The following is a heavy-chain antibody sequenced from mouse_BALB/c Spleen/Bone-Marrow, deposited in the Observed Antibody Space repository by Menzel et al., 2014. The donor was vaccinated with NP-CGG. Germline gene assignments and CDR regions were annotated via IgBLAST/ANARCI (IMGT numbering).Heavy chain of an antibody. Sequence: QVQLQQPGAELVKPGASVKLSCKASGYSFTRYYTYWVKQRPGQGLVWIGEINPSNGGTNFNEKFKSKATLTVDKSSSTAYMQFSSLTSEDSAVYYCTRSNYGYWYFDVWGAGTTVTVSS. V-gene: IGHV1S81*02. CDR3: TRSNYGYWYFDV. CDR2: INPSNGGT. CDR1: GYSFTRYY. D-gene: IGHD1-1*01. J-gene: IGHJ1*01.